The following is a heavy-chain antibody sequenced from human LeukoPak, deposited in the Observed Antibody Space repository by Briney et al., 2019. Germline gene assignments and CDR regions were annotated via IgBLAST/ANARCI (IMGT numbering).Heavy chain of an antibody. CDR2: INSDGSST. D-gene: IGHD3-22*01. CDR3: ARAHPYYYDSSGYYPDY. CDR1: GFTFSSYW. V-gene: IGHV3-74*01. J-gene: IGHJ4*02. Sequence: GGSLRLSCAASGFTFSSYWMHWVRQAPGKGLVWVSRINSDGSSTSYAGSVRGRFSISRDNAKNTLYLQMNSLRAEDTAVYYCARAHPYYYDSSGYYPDYWGQGTLVTVSS.